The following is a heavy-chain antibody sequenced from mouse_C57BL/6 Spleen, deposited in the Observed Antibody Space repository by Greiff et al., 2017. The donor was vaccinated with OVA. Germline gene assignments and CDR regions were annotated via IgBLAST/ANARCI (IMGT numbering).Heavy chain of an antibody. CDR1: GYTFTSYW. CDR3: TRRGNYYGSREVDY. J-gene: IGHJ2*01. D-gene: IGHD1-1*01. V-gene: IGHV1-5*01. Sequence: VQLQQSGTVLARPGASVKMSCKTSGYTFTSYWMHWVKQRPGQGLEWIGAIYPGNSDTSYNQKFKGKAKLTAVTSASTAYMELSSLTNEDSAAYYCTRRGNYYGSREVDYWGQGTTLTVSS. CDR2: IYPGNSDT.